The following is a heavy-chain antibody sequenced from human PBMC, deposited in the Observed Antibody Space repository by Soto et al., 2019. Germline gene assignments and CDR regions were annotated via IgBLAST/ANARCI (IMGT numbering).Heavy chain of an antibody. CDR3: ARVGGLAARTFDY. J-gene: IGHJ4*02. CDR1: GGSISDFY. CDR2: SYYSGST. V-gene: IGHV4-59*01. Sequence: SETLSLTCTVSGGSISDFYWSCIRQPPGKGLEWIGYSYYSGSTNYNPSLKSRVTISVDTSKNQFSLNLRSMSPADTAVYYCARVGGLAARTFDYWGPGTMVTVSS. D-gene: IGHD6-6*01.